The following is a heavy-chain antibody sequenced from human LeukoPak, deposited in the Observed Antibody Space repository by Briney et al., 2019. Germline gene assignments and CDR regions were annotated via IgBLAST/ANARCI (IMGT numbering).Heavy chain of an antibody. V-gene: IGHV3-30*02. CDR2: IWYDGSNK. D-gene: IGHD3-22*01. CDR3: AKDMYYDSSGYYYEEGYFDY. CDR1: RFTFSNYG. J-gene: IGHJ4*02. Sequence: PGGSLRLSCAASRFTFSNYGIHWVRQAPGKGLEWVAFIWYDGSNKYYADSVKGRFTISRDNSKNTLYLQMNSLRAEDTAVYYCAKDMYYDSSGYYYEEGYFDYWGQGTLVTVSS.